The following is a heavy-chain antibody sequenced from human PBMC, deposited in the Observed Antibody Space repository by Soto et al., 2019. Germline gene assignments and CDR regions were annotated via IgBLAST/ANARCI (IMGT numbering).Heavy chain of an antibody. J-gene: IGHJ6*02. CDR3: ALISTLNYYYYGMDV. CDR2: IYHSGST. CDR1: GGSISSSNW. Sequence: SETLSLTCAVSGGSISSSNWWSWVRQPPGKGLEWIGEIYHSGSTNYNPSLKSRVTISVDKSKNQFSLKLSSVTAADTAVYYCALISTLNYYYYGMDVWGQGTTVTVSS. V-gene: IGHV4-4*02. D-gene: IGHD6-13*01.